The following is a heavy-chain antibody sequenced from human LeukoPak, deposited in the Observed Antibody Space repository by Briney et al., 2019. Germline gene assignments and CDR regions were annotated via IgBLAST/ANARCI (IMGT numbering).Heavy chain of an antibody. V-gene: IGHV3-23*01. CDR1: GFTFSNYA. CDR2: ISGSGGST. CDR3: AKTTGMTTVTTRAFDY. D-gene: IGHD4-17*01. Sequence: GSLRLSCAASGFTFSNYAINWVRQAPGKGLEWVSAISGSGGSTYYADSVKGRFTISRDNSKSTLYLQMNSLRAEDTAVYYCAKTTGMTTVTTRAFDYWGQGTLVTVSS. J-gene: IGHJ4*02.